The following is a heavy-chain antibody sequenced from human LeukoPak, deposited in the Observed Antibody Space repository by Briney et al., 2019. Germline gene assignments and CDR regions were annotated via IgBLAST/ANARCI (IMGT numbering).Heavy chain of an antibody. Sequence: KTSETLSLTCSVSGGSINNYYWSWIRQPPGKGLEGIGYLNYSGSTNYNPSLKRRVTISVDTSKNQFSLKLSSVTAADTAVYYCARNGDYYEKSGYYYLFDFWGQGTLVTVSS. D-gene: IGHD3-22*01. CDR1: GGSINNYY. CDR2: LNYSGST. V-gene: IGHV4-59*01. CDR3: ARNGDYYEKSGYYYLFDF. J-gene: IGHJ4*02.